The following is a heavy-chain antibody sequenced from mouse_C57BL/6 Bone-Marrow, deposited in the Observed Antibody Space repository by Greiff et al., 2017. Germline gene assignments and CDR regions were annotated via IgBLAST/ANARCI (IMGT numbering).Heavy chain of an antibody. CDR2: ISSGGSYT. Sequence: EVHLVESGGDLVKPGGSLKLSCAASGFTFSSYGMSWVRQTPDKRLEWVATISSGGSYTYYPDSVKGRFTISRDNAKNTLYLQMSSLKSEDTAMYYCAVYDSMWFAYWGQGTLVTVSA. D-gene: IGHD1-1*01. J-gene: IGHJ3*01. CDR3: AVYDSMWFAY. CDR1: GFTFSSYG. V-gene: IGHV5-6*01.